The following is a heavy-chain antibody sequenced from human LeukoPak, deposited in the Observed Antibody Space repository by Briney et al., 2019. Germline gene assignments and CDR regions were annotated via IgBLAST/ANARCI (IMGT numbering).Heavy chain of an antibody. D-gene: IGHD3-10*01. CDR1: GFTFSSYW. CDR3: ARDVMVRGSPPYYGMDV. V-gene: IGHV3-7*01. Sequence: GGSLRLSCAASGFTFSSYWMSWVRQAPGKGLEWVANIKQDGSEKYYVDSVKGRFTISRDNAKNSLYLQMNSLRAEDTAVYYCARDVMVRGSPPYYGMDVWGQGTTVTVSS. J-gene: IGHJ6*02. CDR2: IKQDGSEK.